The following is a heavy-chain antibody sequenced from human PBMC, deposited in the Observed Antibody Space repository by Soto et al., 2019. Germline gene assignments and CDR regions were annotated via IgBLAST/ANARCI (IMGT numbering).Heavy chain of an antibody. J-gene: IGHJ4*02. CDR3: AREPYSGTYYYYFDY. CDR2: IWYDGSNK. CDR1: GFPFSSYG. V-gene: IGHV3-33*01. D-gene: IGHD1-26*01. Sequence: QVQLVESGGGVVQPGRSLRLSCAASGFPFSSYGMYWVRQAPGKRLEWVAVIWYDGSNKYYAGSVKGRFTISRDNSKNTLYLQMNSLRAEDTAVYYCAREPYSGTYYYYFDYWGQGTLVTVSS.